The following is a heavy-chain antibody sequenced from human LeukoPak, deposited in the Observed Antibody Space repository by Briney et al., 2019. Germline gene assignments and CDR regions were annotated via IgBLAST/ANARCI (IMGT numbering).Heavy chain of an antibody. V-gene: IGHV4-39*07. D-gene: IGHD5-24*01. CDR3: ARGGDGYLSNLYYYYYMDV. Sequence: PSQTLSLTCTVSGGSISSSSYYWGWIRQPPGKGLEWIGSIYYSGSTNYNPSLKSRVTISVDTSKNQFSLKLSSVTAADTAVYYCARGGDGYLSNLYYYYYMDVWGKGTTVTVSS. CDR1: GGSISSSSYY. J-gene: IGHJ6*03. CDR2: IYYSGST.